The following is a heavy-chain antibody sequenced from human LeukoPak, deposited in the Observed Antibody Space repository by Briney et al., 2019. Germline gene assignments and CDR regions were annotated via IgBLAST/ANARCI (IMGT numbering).Heavy chain of an antibody. J-gene: IGHJ4*02. CDR1: GGTFSSYA. CDR2: IIPIFGTA. V-gene: IGHV1-69*01. Sequence: ASVKVSCKASGGTFSSYAISWVRQAPGQGLEWMGGIIPIFGTANYAQKFQGRVTITADESTSTAYMELSSLRSEDTAVYYCARDGETYYYDSSGYQSDYWGQGTLVTVSS. D-gene: IGHD3-22*01. CDR3: ARDGETYYYDSSGYQSDY.